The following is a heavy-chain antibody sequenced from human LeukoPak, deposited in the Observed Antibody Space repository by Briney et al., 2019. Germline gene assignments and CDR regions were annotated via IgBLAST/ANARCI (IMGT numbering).Heavy chain of an antibody. V-gene: IGHV4-59*01. CDR3: ARDRQQWLVRGAFDI. Sequence: SETLSLTCTVSGGSISSYYWSWIRQPPGTGLEWSGYIYYSGSTNYNPSLKSRVTISVDTSKNQFSLKLSSVTAADTAVYYCARDRQQWLVRGAFDIWGQGTMVTVSS. J-gene: IGHJ3*02. D-gene: IGHD6-19*01. CDR1: GGSISSYY. CDR2: IYYSGST.